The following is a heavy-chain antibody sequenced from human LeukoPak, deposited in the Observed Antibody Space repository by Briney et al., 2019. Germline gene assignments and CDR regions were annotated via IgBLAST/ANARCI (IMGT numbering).Heavy chain of an antibody. V-gene: IGHV3-33*08. Sequence: HPGGSLRLSCAASGFTFSSYGMHWVRQAPGKGLEWVAVIWYDGSNKYYADSVKGRFTISRDNSKNTLYLQMNSLRAEDTAVYYCARDREGFDPIYYGMDVWGQGTTVTVSS. J-gene: IGHJ6*02. CDR2: IWYDGSNK. CDR1: GFTFSSYG. D-gene: IGHD3-9*01. CDR3: ARDREGFDPIYYGMDV.